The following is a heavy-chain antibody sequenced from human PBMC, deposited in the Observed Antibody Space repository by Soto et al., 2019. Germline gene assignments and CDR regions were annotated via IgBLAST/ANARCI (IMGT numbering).Heavy chain of an antibody. V-gene: IGHV4-39*07. CDR3: ARDRRPGYSSGWFDY. D-gene: IGHD6-19*01. CDR2: INHSGST. CDR1: GGSISSSSYY. J-gene: IGHJ4*02. Sequence: SETLSLTCTVSGGSISSSSYYWGWIRQPPGKGLEWIGEINHSGSTNYNPSLKSRVTISVDTSKNQFSLKLSSVTAADTAVYYCARDRRPGYSSGWFDYWGQGTLVTVSS.